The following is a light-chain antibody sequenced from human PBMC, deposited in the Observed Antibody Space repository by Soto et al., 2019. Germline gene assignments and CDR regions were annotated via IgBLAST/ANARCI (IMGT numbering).Light chain of an antibody. J-gene: IGLJ1*01. CDR1: SSNIGAGYG. CDR3: HSYDNSLSGYV. V-gene: IGLV1-40*01. CDR2: GNN. Sequence: QSVLTQPPSVSGAPGQRVTISCTGSSSNIGAGYGVHWYQLLPGTAPKLLIHGNNNRPSGVPDRFSASKSDTSASLAITGLQAEDEAEYYCHSYDNSLSGYVFGSGTKVTVL.